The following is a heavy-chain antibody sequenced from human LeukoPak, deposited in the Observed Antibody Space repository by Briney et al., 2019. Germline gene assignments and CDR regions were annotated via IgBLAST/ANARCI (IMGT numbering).Heavy chain of an antibody. CDR1: GFLFNIHG. J-gene: IGHJ6*03. Sequence: GGSLRLSCVGTGFLFNIHGLSWVRQTPGKGLEWVAGISNGGDRTHYADSVKGRFTISRDDSKNTLYLQMNSLRAEDTAVYYCCGTTDYYYMDVWGKGTTVTVSS. D-gene: IGHD1-7*01. CDR2: ISNGGDRT. V-gene: IGHV3-23*01. CDR3: CGTTDYYYMDV.